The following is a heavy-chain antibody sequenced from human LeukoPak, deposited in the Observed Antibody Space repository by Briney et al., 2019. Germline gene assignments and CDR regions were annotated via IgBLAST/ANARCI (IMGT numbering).Heavy chain of an antibody. CDR1: GYTFTSYD. D-gene: IGHD2-15*01. CDR3: AKAQGVVVVVAAVDY. CDR2: MNPNSGNT. V-gene: IGHV1-8*01. Sequence: ASVKVSCKASGYTFTSYDINWVRQATGQGLEWMGWMNPNSGNTGYAQKFQGRVTTTRNTSISTAYMELSSLRSEDTAVYYCAKAQGVVVVVAAVDYWGQGTLVTVSS. J-gene: IGHJ4*02.